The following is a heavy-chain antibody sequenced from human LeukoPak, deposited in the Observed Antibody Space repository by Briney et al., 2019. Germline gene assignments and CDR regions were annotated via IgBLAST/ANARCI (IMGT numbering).Heavy chain of an antibody. CDR1: GYTFTGYY. J-gene: IGHJ4*02. CDR3: ARRGEWELTD. Sequence: ASVKVSCKASGYTFTGYYMHWVRQAPGQGPEWMGWINPSGGSTSYAQKFQGRVTMTRDTSTSTAYMELRSLRSDDTAVYYCARRGEWELTDWGQGTLVTVSS. D-gene: IGHD1-26*01. CDR2: INPSGGST. V-gene: IGHV1-46*01.